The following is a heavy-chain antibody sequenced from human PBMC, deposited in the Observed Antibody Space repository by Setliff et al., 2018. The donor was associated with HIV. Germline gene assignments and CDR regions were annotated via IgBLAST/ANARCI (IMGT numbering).Heavy chain of an antibody. V-gene: IGHV4-59*01. CDR2: IYYSGST. CDR1: GGSISSYY. D-gene: IGHD3-16*01. Sequence: SETLSLTCTVSGGSISSYYWSWIRQPPGKGLEWIGYIYYSGSTNYNPSLKSRLTISVDTSKNQFSLKLSSVTAADTAVYYCAREKGGDAAQDAFDIWGQGTMVTV. J-gene: IGHJ3*02. CDR3: AREKGGDAAQDAFDI.